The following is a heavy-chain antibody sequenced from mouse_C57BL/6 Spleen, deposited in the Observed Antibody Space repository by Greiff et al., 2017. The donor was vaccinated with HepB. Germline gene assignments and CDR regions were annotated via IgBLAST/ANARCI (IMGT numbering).Heavy chain of an antibody. CDR1: GFTFSDYY. Sequence: EVMLVESEGGLVQPGSSMKLSCTASGFTFSDYYMAWVRQVPEKGLEWVANINYDGSSTYYLDSLKSRFIISRDNAKSILYLQMSSLKSEDTATYYCARQTAQALLYFDYWGQGTTLTVSS. J-gene: IGHJ2*01. D-gene: IGHD3-2*02. CDR2: INYDGSST. V-gene: IGHV5-16*01. CDR3: ARQTAQALLYFDY.